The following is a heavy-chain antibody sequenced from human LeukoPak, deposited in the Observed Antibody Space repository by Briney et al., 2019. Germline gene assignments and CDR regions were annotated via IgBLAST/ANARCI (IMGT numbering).Heavy chain of an antibody. Sequence: GGSLRLSCAASGFTFSSYSMNWVRQAPGKGLEGVSPISSSSSYIYYVDSVKDQFTIFRDNVKISLYLQMNSLGAEDTAVYYCASSGLLRYFVWLIQDTAMPYWGQGTLVTVSA. CDR2: ISSSSSYI. V-gene: IGHV3-21*01. J-gene: IGHJ4*02. D-gene: IGHD3-9*01. CDR1: GFTFSSYS. CDR3: ASSGLLRYFVWLIQDTAMPY.